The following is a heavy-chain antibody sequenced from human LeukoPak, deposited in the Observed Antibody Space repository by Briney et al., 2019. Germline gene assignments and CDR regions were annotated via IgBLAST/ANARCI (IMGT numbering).Heavy chain of an antibody. Sequence: PGRSLRLSCEASGFTFDDYGMHWVRQAPGKGLEWVSTISWNSASVGYVDSVKGRFTISRDNAKETLYLQMNSLRPEDTALYYCAKDYGYSSSWYDYWGQGTLVTVSS. D-gene: IGHD6-13*01. CDR2: ISWNSASV. V-gene: IGHV3-9*01. J-gene: IGHJ4*02. CDR1: GFTFDDYG. CDR3: AKDYGYSSSWYDY.